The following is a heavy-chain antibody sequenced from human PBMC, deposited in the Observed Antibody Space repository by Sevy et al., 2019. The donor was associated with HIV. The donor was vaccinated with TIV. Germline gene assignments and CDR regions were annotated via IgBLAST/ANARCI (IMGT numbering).Heavy chain of an antibody. Sequence: GGSLRLSCAVSGFTFSKYGMHWVRQAPGKGPEWVAIISDDGSDKEYADSVNGRFTVSRENSKDPGYLEMNSLRPEDTAVYYSVNSWGRFVGSSWLYYYFGMDVWGQGTTVTVSS. CDR1: GFTFSKYG. CDR2: ISDDGSDK. CDR3: VNSWGRFVGSSWLYYYFGMDV. J-gene: IGHJ6*02. D-gene: IGHD6-13*01. V-gene: IGHV3-30*18.